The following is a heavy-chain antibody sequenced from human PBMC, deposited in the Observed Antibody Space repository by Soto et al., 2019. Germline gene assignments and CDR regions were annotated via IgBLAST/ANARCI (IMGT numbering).Heavy chain of an antibody. J-gene: IGHJ3*02. D-gene: IGHD3-10*01. Sequence: EVQLLESGGGLVQPGGSLRLSCAASGFTFSSYAMSWVRQAPGKGLEWVSAISGSGGSTYYADSVKGRFTISRDNSLNTLYLQMNSLRAEDTAVYYCAKDFMAMGRGERSGAFDIWGQGTMVTVSS. CDR1: GFTFSSYA. CDR2: ISGSGGST. CDR3: AKDFMAMGRGERSGAFDI. V-gene: IGHV3-23*01.